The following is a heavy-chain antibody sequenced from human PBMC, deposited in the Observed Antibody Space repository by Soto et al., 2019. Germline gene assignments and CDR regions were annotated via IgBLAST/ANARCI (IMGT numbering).Heavy chain of an antibody. J-gene: IGHJ1*01. Sequence: ASVKVSCKASGYTFTSYYMHWVRQAPGQGLEWMGIINPSGGSTSYAQKFQGRVTMTRGTSTSTVYMELSSLRSEDTAVYYCARAIPWGVIQDWGQGTMVTVSA. CDR1: GYTFTSYY. CDR3: ARAIPWGVIQD. D-gene: IGHD2-21*01. CDR2: INPSGGST. V-gene: IGHV1-46*01.